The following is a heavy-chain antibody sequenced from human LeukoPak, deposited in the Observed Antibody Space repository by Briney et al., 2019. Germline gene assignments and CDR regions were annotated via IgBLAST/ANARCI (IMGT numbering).Heavy chain of an antibody. CDR2: IYRDDSP. J-gene: IGHJ4*02. V-gene: IGHV3-53*01. Sequence: GGSLRLSCAASGFTVRTNYMSWVRQAPGKGLEWVSFIYRDDSPYYADSVKGGFTISSDTSKNTLYLQMNSLRAEDTAVYYCAKDRRAGSYDYWGQGTLVTVSS. CDR1: GFTVRTNY. D-gene: IGHD3-10*01. CDR3: AKDRRAGSYDY.